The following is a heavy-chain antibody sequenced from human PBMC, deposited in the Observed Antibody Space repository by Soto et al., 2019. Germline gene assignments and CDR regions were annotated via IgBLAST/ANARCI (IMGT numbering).Heavy chain of an antibody. CDR3: AINDILTGPLDAFDI. CDR2: IYPGDSDT. CDR1: GYSFTSYW. Sequence: GESLKISCKGSGYSFTSYWIGWVRQMPGKGLEWMGIIYPGDSDTRYSPSFQGQVTISADKSISAAYLQWSSLKASDTAMYYCAINDILTGPLDAFDIWGQGTMVTVSS. V-gene: IGHV5-51*01. D-gene: IGHD3-9*01. J-gene: IGHJ3*02.